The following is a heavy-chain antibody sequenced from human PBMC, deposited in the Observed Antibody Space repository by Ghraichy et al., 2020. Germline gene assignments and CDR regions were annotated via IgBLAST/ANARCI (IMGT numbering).Heavy chain of an antibody. CDR3: ARQNYGDVLPLPDAVDV. V-gene: IGHV4-39*01. D-gene: IGHD4-17*01. CDR1: GGAISSSKYY. Sequence: SETLSLTCTVAGGAISSSKYYWGWIRQPPGKGLEWIGSVFYSGSALHNPSLESRVTLSIDTSKNHFSLRLTSVTAADTAMYYCARQNYGDVLPLPDAVDVWGQGTKVTVSS. J-gene: IGHJ3*01. CDR2: VFYSGSA.